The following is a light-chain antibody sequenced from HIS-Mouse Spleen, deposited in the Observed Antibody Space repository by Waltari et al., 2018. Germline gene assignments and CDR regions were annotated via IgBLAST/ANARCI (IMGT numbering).Light chain of an antibody. CDR1: SSDVGGYHY. CDR3: CSYAGSYTFVV. Sequence: QSALTQPRSVSGSPGQPVTISCTGPSSDVGGYHYVYWYPQHPGKAPKLMIYDVSKRPSGVPDRFSGSKSGNTASLTISGLQAEDEADYYCCSYAGSYTFVVFGGGTKLTVL. V-gene: IGLV2-11*01. J-gene: IGLJ2*01. CDR2: DVS.